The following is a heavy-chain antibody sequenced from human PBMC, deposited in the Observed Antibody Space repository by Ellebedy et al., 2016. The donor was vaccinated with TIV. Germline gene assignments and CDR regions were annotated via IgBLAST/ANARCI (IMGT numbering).Heavy chain of an antibody. D-gene: IGHD1-14*01. CDR2: FGISGDST. Sequence: GESLKISCAASGFTFSNYAMSWVRQAPGKGLELVSGFGISGDSTYSVDSVKGRFTISRDNSKNKLYLQMNSLIAEDTAMYYCARGKSGTYIHHAFDYWGQGTLVTVSS. CDR3: ARGKSGTYIHHAFDY. V-gene: IGHV3-23*01. CDR1: GFTFSNYA. J-gene: IGHJ4*02.